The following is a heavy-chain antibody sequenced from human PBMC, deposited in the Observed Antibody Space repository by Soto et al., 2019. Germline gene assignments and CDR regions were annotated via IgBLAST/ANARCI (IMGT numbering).Heavy chain of an antibody. CDR3: AHRAYYYGSGSYYTH. J-gene: IGHJ4*02. V-gene: IGHV2-5*02. CDR2: IYWDDDK. CDR1: GFSLSTREVS. D-gene: IGHD3-10*01. Sequence: SGPTLVNPTQTLTLTCTFSGFSLSTREVSVGRIRQPPGKAMEWLALIYWDDDKRYRPSLKSRLTITKDTSKNLVILIMTNKNAEDTATYSCAHRAYYYGSGSYYTHWGQGILVTVSS.